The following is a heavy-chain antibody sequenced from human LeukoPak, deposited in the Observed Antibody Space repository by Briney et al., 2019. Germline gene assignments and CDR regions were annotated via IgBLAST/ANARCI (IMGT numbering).Heavy chain of an antibody. Sequence: RGSLRLSCAASGFTVSSNYMSWVRQAPGKGLEWVSVTHSGGGTYYADSVKGRFTISRDNSKNTVYLQMNSLRAEDTAVYYCARASFWFDYSGYYFDYWGQGTLVTVSS. CDR2: THSGGGT. V-gene: IGHV3-66*01. CDR1: GFTVSSNY. J-gene: IGHJ4*02. D-gene: IGHD2-15*01. CDR3: ARASFWFDYSGYYFDY.